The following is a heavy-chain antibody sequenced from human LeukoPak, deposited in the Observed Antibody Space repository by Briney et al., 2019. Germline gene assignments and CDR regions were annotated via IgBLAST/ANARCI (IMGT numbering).Heavy chain of an antibody. J-gene: IGHJ4*02. D-gene: IGHD3-9*01. V-gene: IGHV4-59*08. CDR1: GGSISSYY. CDR3: AKARHYDIMTGSYRTGYFDY. Sequence: SETLSLTCTVSGGSISSYYWSWIRQPPGKGLEWIGYIYYSGSTNYNPSLKSRVTISVDTSKNQFSLKLSSVTAADTAVYYCAKARHYDIMTGSYRTGYFDYWGQGTLVTVSS. CDR2: IYYSGST.